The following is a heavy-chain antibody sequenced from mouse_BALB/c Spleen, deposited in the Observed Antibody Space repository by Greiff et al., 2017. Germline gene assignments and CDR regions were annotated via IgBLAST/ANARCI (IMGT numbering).Heavy chain of an antibody. Sequence: VQLVESGPGLVAPSQSLSITCTVSGFSLTGYGVNWVRQPPGKGLEWLGMIWGDGSTDYNSALKSRLSISKDNSKSQVFLKMNSLQTDDTARYYCARAFYYDYEDYAMDYWGQGTSVTVSS. CDR1: GFSLTGYG. V-gene: IGHV2-6-7*01. CDR3: ARAFYYDYEDYAMDY. J-gene: IGHJ4*01. CDR2: IWGDGST. D-gene: IGHD2-4*01.